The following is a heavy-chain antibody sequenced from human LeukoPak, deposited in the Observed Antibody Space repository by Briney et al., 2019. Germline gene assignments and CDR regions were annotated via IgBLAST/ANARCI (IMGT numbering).Heavy chain of an antibody. Sequence: GGSLRLSCAASGFAFRSYEMNWVRQAPGKGLEWVSYTSSRGTTFYSGGSVKGRFTISRDNAKSSLYLQMNSLRADDTAVYYCARGAGSNYGDAFDIWGQGTMVTVSS. CDR3: ARGAGSNYGDAFDI. CDR2: TSSRGTTF. J-gene: IGHJ3*02. D-gene: IGHD1-26*01. V-gene: IGHV3-48*03. CDR1: GFAFRSYE.